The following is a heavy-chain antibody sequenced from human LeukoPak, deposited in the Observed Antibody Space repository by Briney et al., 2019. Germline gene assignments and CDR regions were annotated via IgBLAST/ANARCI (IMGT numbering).Heavy chain of an antibody. J-gene: IGHJ4*02. CDR1: GFTFSSYA. CDR3: ARGPNSNWSGLDF. Sequence: GGSLRLSYAASGFTFSSYAMHWVRQAPGKGLEWVAVISYDGSNKYYADSVRGRFTISRDNSKNTLYLQMNNLRAEDTAVYYCARGPNSNWSGLDFWGQGTLLTVSS. CDR2: ISYDGSNK. D-gene: IGHD6-6*01. V-gene: IGHV3-30*04.